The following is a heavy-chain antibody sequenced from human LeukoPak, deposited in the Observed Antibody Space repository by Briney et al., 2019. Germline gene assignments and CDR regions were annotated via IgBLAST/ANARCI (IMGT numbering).Heavy chain of an antibody. V-gene: IGHV4-39*01. D-gene: IGHD2-2*02. Sequence: SETLSLTCTVSDGSISSSSYYWGWIRQPPGKGLEWIGSIYYSGSTYYSPSLKSRVAISVDTSENQFSLKLSSVTAADTAVYYCARRIAPAAIKRGYFDYWGQGTLVTVSS. CDR1: DGSISSSSYY. J-gene: IGHJ4*02. CDR2: IYYSGST. CDR3: ARRIAPAAIKRGYFDY.